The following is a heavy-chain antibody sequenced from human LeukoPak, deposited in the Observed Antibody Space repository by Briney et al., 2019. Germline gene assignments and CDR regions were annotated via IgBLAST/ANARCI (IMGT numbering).Heavy chain of an antibody. CDR3: ARDRSDYGDAFDI. CDR2: ISYDGSNK. D-gene: IGHD4-17*01. V-gene: IGHV3-30-3*01. CDR1: GLTFSSYA. J-gene: IGHJ3*02. Sequence: GGALRLSCAASGLTFSSYAMHGVGQAPGKGVEGVAVISYDGSNKYYADSVKGRFTISRDNSKNTLYLQMNSLRAEDTAVYYCARDRSDYGDAFDIWGQGTMVTVSS.